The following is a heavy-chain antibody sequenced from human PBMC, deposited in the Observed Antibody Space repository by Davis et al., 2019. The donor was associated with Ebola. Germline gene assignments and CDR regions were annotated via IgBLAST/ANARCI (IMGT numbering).Heavy chain of an antibody. V-gene: IGHV4-39*07. CDR3: ARIAVVPTAFYSYYYVMDV. CDR1: GGSISSSSYY. CDR2: IYYSGST. J-gene: IGHJ6*02. Sequence: PSETLSLTCTVSGGSISSSSYYWGWIRQPPGKGLEWIGSIYYSGSTYYNPSLKSRVTISVDTSKKQFSLKLTSVTAADTAVYYCARIAVVPTAFYSYYYVMDVWGQGTTVIVSS. D-gene: IGHD2-2*01.